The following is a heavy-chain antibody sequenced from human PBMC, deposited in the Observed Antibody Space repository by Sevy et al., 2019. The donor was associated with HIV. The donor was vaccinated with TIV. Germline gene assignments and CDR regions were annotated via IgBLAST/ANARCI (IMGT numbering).Heavy chain of an antibody. D-gene: IGHD5-12*01. Sequence: GGSLRLSCAASGFTFSSYGMHWVRQAPGKGLEWVAVISYDGSNKDYANSVKGRFTISRDNSKNTLYLQMNSLRAEDTAVYYCAKDKEMATIPYYFDYWGQGTLVTVSS. CDR1: GFTFSSYG. J-gene: IGHJ4*02. V-gene: IGHV3-30*18. CDR2: ISYDGSNK. CDR3: AKDKEMATIPYYFDY.